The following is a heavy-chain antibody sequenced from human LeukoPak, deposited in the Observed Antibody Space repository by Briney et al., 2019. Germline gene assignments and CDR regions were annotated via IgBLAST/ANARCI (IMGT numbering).Heavy chain of an antibody. CDR1: GGSISSSSSF. CDR2: FYYIGST. Sequence: SETLSLTCTVSGGSISSSSSFWAWIRQPPGKGLEWIGSFYYIGSTYYNPSLKSRVTISVDTSKNQLSLKLNSVTAADTAVHYCARSLSLSGNTNWFDPWGQGTLVTVSS. D-gene: IGHD1-26*01. CDR3: ARSLSLSGNTNWFDP. J-gene: IGHJ5*02. V-gene: IGHV4-39*01.